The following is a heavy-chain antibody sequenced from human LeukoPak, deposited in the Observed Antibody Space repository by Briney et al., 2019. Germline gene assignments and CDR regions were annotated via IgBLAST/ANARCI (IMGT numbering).Heavy chain of an antibody. CDR3: ARGLVRELLWFGELSATTEMDV. J-gene: IGHJ6*04. D-gene: IGHD3-10*01. Sequence: SETLSLTCTVSGGSISSYYWSWIRQPAGKGLEWIGRIYTSGSTNYNPSLKSRVTMSVDTSKNQFSLKLSSVTAADTAVYYCARGLVRELLWFGELSATTEMDVWGKGATVTVSS. V-gene: IGHV4-4*07. CDR2: IYTSGST. CDR1: GGSISSYY.